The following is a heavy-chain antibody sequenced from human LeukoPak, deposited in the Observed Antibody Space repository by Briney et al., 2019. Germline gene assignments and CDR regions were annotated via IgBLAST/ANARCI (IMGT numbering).Heavy chain of an antibody. V-gene: IGHV3-74*01. D-gene: IGHD3-9*01. CDR3: TRAGYYDILTEGACDY. CDR1: GFTFSSYW. J-gene: IGHJ4*02. Sequence: PGGSLRLSCAASGFTFSSYWMHWVRQAPGKGLVWVSRINSDGSSTSYADSVKGRFTISRDNAKNTLYLQMNSLRAEDTAVYYCTRAGYYDILTEGACDYWAQGTLVTVSS. CDR2: INSDGSST.